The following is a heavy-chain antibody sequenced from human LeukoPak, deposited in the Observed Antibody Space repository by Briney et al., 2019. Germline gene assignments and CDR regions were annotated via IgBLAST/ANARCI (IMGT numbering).Heavy chain of an antibody. J-gene: IGHJ4*02. V-gene: IGHV3-43*02. CDR2: ISGDGGST. CDR3: ARESESSGWYDY. Sequence: GGSLRLSRAAPGFMFHDYAIHWVRQAPGKGLEWVSLISGDGGSTFYADSVKGRFTISGDNSKNSLYLQMNSLRSDDTALYYCARESESSGWYDYWGQGTLVTVSS. CDR1: GFMFHDYA. D-gene: IGHD6-19*01.